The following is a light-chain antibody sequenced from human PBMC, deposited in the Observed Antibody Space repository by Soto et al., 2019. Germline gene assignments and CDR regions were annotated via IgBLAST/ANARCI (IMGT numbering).Light chain of an antibody. J-gene: IGKJ5*01. V-gene: IGKV3D-20*02. Sequence: EIVLTQSPDTLSLSPGERATLSCRASQSVGDTYLAWYQQKPGQAPMLLMYSTSIRATGIPARFSGSGSESDFTLTISSLEPEDFAVYYCQQRSYPITFGQGTRLEI. CDR2: STS. CDR3: QQRSYPIT. CDR1: QSVGDTY.